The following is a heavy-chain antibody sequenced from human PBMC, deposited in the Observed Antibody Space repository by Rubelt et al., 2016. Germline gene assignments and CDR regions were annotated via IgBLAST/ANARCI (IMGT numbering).Heavy chain of an antibody. CDR2: IYYSGST. V-gene: IGHV4-39*01. J-gene: IGHJ6*03. CDR3: ASHGSSYSFYYYYYMDV. Sequence: QLQLQESGPGLVKPSETLSLTCTVSGGSISSSSYYWGWIRQPPGKGLEWIGSIYYSGSTYYHPSLKSGLAISGDTAKDQFFLKRSSVTAADTAVYYGASHGSSYSFYYYYYMDVWGKGTTVTVSS. CDR1: GGSISSSSYY. D-gene: IGHD3-10*01.